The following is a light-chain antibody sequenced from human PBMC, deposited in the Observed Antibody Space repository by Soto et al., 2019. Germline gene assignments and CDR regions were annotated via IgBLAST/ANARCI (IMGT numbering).Light chain of an antibody. CDR2: GVS. CDR3: SSYARTYVV. Sequence: QSALTQPRSVSGSPGQSVTVSCTGISSDVDGYNYVSWYQQHPGKAPKLMIYGVSQRPSGVPDRFSGSKSANTASLTISGLQAEDEADYYCSSYARTYVVFGGGTQLTVL. CDR1: SSDVDGYNY. J-gene: IGLJ2*01. V-gene: IGLV2-11*01.